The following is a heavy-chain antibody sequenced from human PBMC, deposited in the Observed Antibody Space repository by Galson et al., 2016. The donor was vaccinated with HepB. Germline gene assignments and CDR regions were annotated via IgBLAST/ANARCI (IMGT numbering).Heavy chain of an antibody. J-gene: IGHJ4*02. V-gene: IGHV1-3*01. D-gene: IGHD2-21*02. CDR3: ARDLYTGDCPGY. CDR2: INAGNGNT. Sequence: SVKVSCKASGYTFTTYAIHWVRQAPGQRLEWMGWINAGNGNTKYSPKFQGRVTITRNTSASTAYMDLSSLTSEDTAVYYCARDLYTGDCPGYWGQGTLVAVSS. CDR1: GYTFTTYA.